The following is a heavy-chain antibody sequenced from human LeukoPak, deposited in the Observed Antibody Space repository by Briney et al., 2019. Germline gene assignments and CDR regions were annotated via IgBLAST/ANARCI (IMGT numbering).Heavy chain of an antibody. J-gene: IGHJ4*02. CDR2: MYHRGST. CDR1: GGSISSSNFY. D-gene: IGHD3-22*01. CDR3: ARHADSSGYYCFDF. Sequence: PSETLSLTCTVSGGSISSSNFYWGWIRQPPGKGLEWIGSMYHRGSTYYNPSLKSRVTISVDTSKNQFSLNLSSVTAADTAVYYCARHADSSGYYCFDFWGQGTLVTVSS. V-gene: IGHV4-39*01.